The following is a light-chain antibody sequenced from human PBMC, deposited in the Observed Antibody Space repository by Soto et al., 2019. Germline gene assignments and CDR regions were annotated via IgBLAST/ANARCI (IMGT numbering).Light chain of an antibody. CDR2: DVS. V-gene: IGKV1-5*01. CDR3: QQHYTYWWT. CDR1: QSTSSW. J-gene: IGKJ1*01. Sequence: DIQMIQSPSTLSASVGDRVTITCRASQSTSSWLAWYQQKPGKAPKVLIYDVSSLESGVPSRFSGSGSGTEFTLTINSLQPDDFATYYCQQHYTYWWTFGQGTKVDIK.